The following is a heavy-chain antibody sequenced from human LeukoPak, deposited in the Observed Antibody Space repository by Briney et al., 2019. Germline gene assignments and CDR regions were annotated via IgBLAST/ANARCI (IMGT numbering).Heavy chain of an antibody. D-gene: IGHD5-18*01. V-gene: IGHV4-4*09. CDR1: GGSISSYY. J-gene: IGHJ5*02. CDR3: ARQVDTAMALTVWFDP. CDR2: IYTSGST. Sequence: SETLYLTCTVSGGSISSYYWSWIRQSPGKGLEWIGYIYTSGSTNYNPSLKSRVTISVDTSKNQFSLKLSSVTAADTAVYYCARQVDTAMALTVWFDPWGQGTLVTVSS.